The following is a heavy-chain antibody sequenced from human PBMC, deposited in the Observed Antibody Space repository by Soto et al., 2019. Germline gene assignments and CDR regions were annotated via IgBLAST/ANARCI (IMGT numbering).Heavy chain of an antibody. Sequence: QVHLEQSGAEVKKPGSSVKVSCKASGGTFSGFAISWVRQAPGQGLEWVGGIIPIFGTVKYAQNFQGRVTISSEDSTGTASIELTSLTAEDTAVYYCARDAFYYDCSGNLAGYFDPWGRGTLVTVSS. CDR1: GGTFSGFA. CDR3: ARDAFYYDCSGNLAGYFDP. D-gene: IGHD3-22*01. J-gene: IGHJ2*01. CDR2: IIPIFGTV. V-gene: IGHV1-69*01.